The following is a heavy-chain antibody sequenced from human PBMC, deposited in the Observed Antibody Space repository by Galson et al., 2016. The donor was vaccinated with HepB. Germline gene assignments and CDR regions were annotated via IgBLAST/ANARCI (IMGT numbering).Heavy chain of an antibody. Sequence: SETLSLTCTVSGGSITSDYWSWIRQPPGKRLEWIGYIYYSWSTNYNPSLKSRVTISVDTSKNHFSLRLTSVTAADPAVYYCVRQVTLGRGVLRGFYFDYWGQGTLVTVSS. CDR1: GGSITSDY. CDR2: IYYSWST. V-gene: IGHV4-59*08. CDR3: VRQVTLGRGVLRGFYFDY. J-gene: IGHJ4*02. D-gene: IGHD3-10*01.